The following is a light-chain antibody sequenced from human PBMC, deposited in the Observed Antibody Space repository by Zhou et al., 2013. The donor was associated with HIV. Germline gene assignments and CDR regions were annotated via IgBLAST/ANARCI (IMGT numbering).Light chain of an antibody. J-gene: IGKJ1*01. CDR1: YPVASA. Sequence: DIELTQSPSSVAVSVGDRVTIICRARYPVASAVAWFQQKPGQAPRRLIYDADKLQSGVPSRFSGRGSGTDFFLTIDSLHPEDSATYYCLQHRSVPPTFGQGTKLEIK. CDR3: LQHRSVPPT. V-gene: IGKV1-17*01. CDR2: DAD.